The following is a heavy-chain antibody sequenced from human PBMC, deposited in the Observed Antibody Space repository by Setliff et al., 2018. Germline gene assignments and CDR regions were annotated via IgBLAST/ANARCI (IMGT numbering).Heavy chain of an antibody. Sequence: LRLSCVGSGFTFGTYTMNWIRQAPGKGLEWVSVIYTGDTTYYADSVKGRFTISRDNSMNTLHLQMDSLRAEDTAVYYCARAKMEESGKAQAGMDVWGKGTTVTVSS. V-gene: IGHV3-66*01. CDR2: IYTGDTT. J-gene: IGHJ6*04. CDR1: GFTFGTYT. D-gene: IGHD6-13*01. CDR3: ARAKMEESGKAQAGMDV.